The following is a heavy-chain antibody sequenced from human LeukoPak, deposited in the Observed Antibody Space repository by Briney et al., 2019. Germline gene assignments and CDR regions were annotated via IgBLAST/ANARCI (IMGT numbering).Heavy chain of an antibody. CDR3: ARLLGSSSRDAFDI. CDR2: IYYSGST. CDR1: GGSISSYY. V-gene: IGHV4-59*08. Sequence: PETMSLTCIVSGGSISSYYWSWIRQPPGKGLEWIGYIYYSGSTNYNPSLKSRVTISVDTSKNQFSLKLSSVTVADTAVYYCARLLGSSSRDAFDIWGQGTMVTVSS. D-gene: IGHD6-13*01. J-gene: IGHJ3*02.